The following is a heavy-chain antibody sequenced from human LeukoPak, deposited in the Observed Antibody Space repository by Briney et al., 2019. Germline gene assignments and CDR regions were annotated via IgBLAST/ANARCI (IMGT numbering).Heavy chain of an antibody. V-gene: IGHV3-30*18. J-gene: IGHJ5*02. D-gene: IGHD6-19*01. CDR3: AKDRSYSSGWYGNWFDP. CDR2: ISYDGSNK. CDR1: GFTFSSYG. Sequence: GGSLRLSCAASGFTFSSYGMHWVRQAPGKGLEWVAVISYDGSNKYYADSVKGRFTISRDNSKTTLYLQMNSLRAEDTAVYYCAKDRSYSSGWYGNWFDPWGQGTLVTVSS.